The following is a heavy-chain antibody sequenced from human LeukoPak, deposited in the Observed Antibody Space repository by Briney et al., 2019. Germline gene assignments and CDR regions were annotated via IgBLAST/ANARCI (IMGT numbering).Heavy chain of an antibody. D-gene: IGHD3-16*01. J-gene: IGHJ4*02. Sequence: PSETLSLTCTVSGGSISASSYYWGWIRQPPGKGLEWIATIYYSGTTYYNPSLKSRVTISVDTSKNQFSLNLSSVTAADTAVYYCARGGGGSGGDFDYWGQETLVTVS. V-gene: IGHV4-39*01. CDR1: GGSISASSYY. CDR3: ARGGGGSGGDFDY. CDR2: IYYSGTT.